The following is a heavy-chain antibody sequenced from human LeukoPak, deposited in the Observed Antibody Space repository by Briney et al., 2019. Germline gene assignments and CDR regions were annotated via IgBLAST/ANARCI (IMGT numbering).Heavy chain of an antibody. V-gene: IGHV1-18*01. J-gene: IGHJ3*02. CDR1: GYTFTSYG. Sequence: ASVKVSCKASGYTFTSYGISWVRQAPGQGLEWMGWISAYNGNTNYAQKLQGRVTMTTDTSTSTAYMELRSLRSDDTAVYYCASSGYYYDSSGYYYDAFDIWGQGTMVTVSS. D-gene: IGHD3-22*01. CDR2: ISAYNGNT. CDR3: ASSGYYYDSSGYYYDAFDI.